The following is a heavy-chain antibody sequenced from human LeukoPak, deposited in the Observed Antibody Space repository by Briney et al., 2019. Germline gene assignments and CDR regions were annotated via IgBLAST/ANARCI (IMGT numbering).Heavy chain of an antibody. CDR1: GFTFSTYY. CDR2: INNDGTYT. Sequence: GGSLRLSCAASGFTFSTYYMTWVRQAPGKGLVWVSRINNDGTYTVYADSVKGRFTISRDNAKNTLYLQMNSLRPEDTAVYYCGREIEAPGKTLDYWGQGTLVTVSS. V-gene: IGHV3-74*01. J-gene: IGHJ4*02. CDR3: GREIEAPGKTLDY.